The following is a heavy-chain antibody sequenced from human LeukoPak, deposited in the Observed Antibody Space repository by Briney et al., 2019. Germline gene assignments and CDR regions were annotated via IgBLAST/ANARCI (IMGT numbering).Heavy chain of an antibody. V-gene: IGHV3-30*04. CDR3: ARDAITMVRGGGPFDY. Sequence: GRSLRLSCAASGFTFSSYAMHWVRQTPGKGLEWVAVITYDGSNKYYADSVKGRFTISRDNSKNTLYLQMNSLRAEDTAVYYCARDAITMVRGGGPFDYWGQGTLVTVSS. D-gene: IGHD3-10*01. J-gene: IGHJ4*02. CDR2: ITYDGSNK. CDR1: GFTFSSYA.